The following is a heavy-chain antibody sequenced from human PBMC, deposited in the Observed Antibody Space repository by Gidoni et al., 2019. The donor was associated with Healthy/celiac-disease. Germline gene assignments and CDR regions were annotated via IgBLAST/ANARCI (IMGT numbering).Heavy chain of an antibody. CDR1: GGSISSSSYY. Sequence: QLQLQESGPGLVKPSETLSLTCTVSGGSISSSSYYWGWIRQPPGKGLEWIGSIYYSGSTYYNPSLKSRVTISVDTSKNQFSLKLSSVTAADTAVYYCARGDDSSGENAFDIWGQGTMVTVSS. CDR2: IYYSGST. D-gene: IGHD3-22*01. J-gene: IGHJ3*02. CDR3: ARGDDSSGENAFDI. V-gene: IGHV4-39*01.